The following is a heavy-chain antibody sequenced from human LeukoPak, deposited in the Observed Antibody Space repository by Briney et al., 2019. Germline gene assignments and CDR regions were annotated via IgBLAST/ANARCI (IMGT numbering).Heavy chain of an antibody. Sequence: ASVKVSCKASGYTFTSYHLHWVRQPPAQGLGWMGIVYSSGDVRGHAQNFQGRVTMTRDTSTSTIYLELSSLESEDTAVYYCARETPDAYNFDYWGQGTLVTVSS. D-gene: IGHD1-1*01. CDR1: GYTFTSYH. J-gene: IGHJ4*02. CDR2: VYSSGDVR. V-gene: IGHV1-46*01. CDR3: ARETPDAYNFDY.